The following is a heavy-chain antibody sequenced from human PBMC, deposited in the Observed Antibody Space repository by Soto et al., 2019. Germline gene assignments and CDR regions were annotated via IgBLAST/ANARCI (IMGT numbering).Heavy chain of an antibody. D-gene: IGHD5-12*01. V-gene: IGHV3-23*01. CDR2: ISGSGGST. J-gene: IGHJ4*02. CDR1: GFTFSSYA. CDR3: VKERGLRGPFDY. Sequence: EVQLLESGGGLVQPGGSLRLSCAASGFTFSSYAMSWVRQAPGKGLEWVSAISGSGGSTYYADSVKGRFTITRDDYKHTLELQMNSLRAEDTAVYYCVKERGLRGPFDYWGQGTLVTVSS.